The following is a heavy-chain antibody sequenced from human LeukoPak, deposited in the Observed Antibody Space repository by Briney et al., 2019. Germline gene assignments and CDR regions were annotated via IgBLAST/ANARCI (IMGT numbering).Heavy chain of an antibody. Sequence: GASLQISCKGSGYSFTSYWIGWVRQLPGKGLEWMGIIYPGDSDTRYSPSFQGQVTIPADKSISTAYLRWSSLKASDTAMYYCARWEAVVATYGMDVWGQGTTVTVSS. CDR3: ARWEAVVATYGMDV. J-gene: IGHJ6*02. V-gene: IGHV5-51*01. CDR1: GYSFTSYW. D-gene: IGHD3-22*01. CDR2: IYPGDSDT.